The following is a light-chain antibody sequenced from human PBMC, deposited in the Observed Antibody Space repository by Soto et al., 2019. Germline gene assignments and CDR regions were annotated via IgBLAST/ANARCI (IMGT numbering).Light chain of an antibody. CDR1: ESLVHSDGNTY. J-gene: IGKJ2*01. V-gene: IGKV2-24*01. Sequence: DIVMTQTPLSSTVTLGQPASISCTSSESLVHSDGNTYLSWLHQRPGQPPRLLIYKISNRFSGVPDRFSGSRAGTAFTLKISRVEAEDVGVYYFMQATPTRFPPYTFGQGTKLEIK. CDR3: MQATPTRFPPYT. CDR2: KIS.